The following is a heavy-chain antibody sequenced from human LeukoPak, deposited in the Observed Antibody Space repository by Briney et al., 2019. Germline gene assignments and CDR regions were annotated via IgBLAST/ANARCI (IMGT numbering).Heavy chain of an antibody. V-gene: IGHV3-49*04. D-gene: IGHD3-9*01. CDR1: GFTFGDYA. Sequence: GGSLRLSCTASGFTFGDYAMSWVRQAPGKGREWEGFIRSKAYGGTTEYAASVKGRFTISRDDSKSIAYLQMNSLKTEDTAVYYCTRSNVLRYLGPPNWFDPWGQGTLVTVSS. J-gene: IGHJ5*02. CDR3: TRSNVLRYLGPPNWFDP. CDR2: IRSKAYGGTT.